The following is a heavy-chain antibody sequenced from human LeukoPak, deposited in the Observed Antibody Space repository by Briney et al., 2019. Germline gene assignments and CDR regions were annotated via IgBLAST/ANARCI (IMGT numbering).Heavy chain of an antibody. CDR1: GFTFSSYW. Sequence: GGSLRLSCAASGFTFSSYWMHWVRQAPGKGLVWVSRINSDGSSTSYADSVKGRFTISRDNAKNTLYLQMNSLRAEDTAVYYCAREGLWFGELRHYYYYGMDVWGQGTTVTVSS. D-gene: IGHD3-10*01. CDR3: AREGLWFGELRHYYYYGMDV. J-gene: IGHJ6*02. CDR2: INSDGSST. V-gene: IGHV3-74*01.